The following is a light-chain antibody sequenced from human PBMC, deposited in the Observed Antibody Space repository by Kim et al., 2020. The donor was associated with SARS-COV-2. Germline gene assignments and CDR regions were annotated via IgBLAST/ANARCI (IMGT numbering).Light chain of an antibody. Sequence: VAPGKTARITCGGNNIESKSVHWYQQKPGQAPVLVIYYDSDRPSGIPERFSGSNSGNTATLTISRVEAGDEADYYCQVWDSSSVVFGGGTQLTVL. J-gene: IGLJ2*01. CDR1: NIESKS. CDR2: YDS. V-gene: IGLV3-21*04. CDR3: QVWDSSSVV.